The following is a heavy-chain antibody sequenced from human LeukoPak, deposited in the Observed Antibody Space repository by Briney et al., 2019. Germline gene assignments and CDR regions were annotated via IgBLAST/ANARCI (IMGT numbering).Heavy chain of an antibody. V-gene: IGHV3-23*01. D-gene: IGHD2/OR15-2a*01. Sequence: GGSLRLSCAASGFSFSGSAMHWVRQASGKGLEWVSAINGIGTTTYYADSVRGRFTISRDNSKNMLYLQMNSLRAEDTALYYCAKAVSDSSTSRTPWGQGTLVTVSS. J-gene: IGHJ5*02. CDR3: AKAVSDSSTSRTP. CDR2: INGIGTTT. CDR1: GFSFSGSA.